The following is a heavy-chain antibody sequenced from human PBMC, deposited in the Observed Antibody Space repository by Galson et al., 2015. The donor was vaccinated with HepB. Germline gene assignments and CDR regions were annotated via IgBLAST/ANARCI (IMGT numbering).Heavy chain of an antibody. Sequence: SLRLSCAGSEFSMSDAWMSWVRPAPGRGLEWIGRIKRKSEGGTTEYGAPLKGRVSISRDESQNTLYLLMNGLETEDTAIYHCATGGHYFGAWGQETLVTVSS. CDR1: EFSMSDAW. CDR3: ATGGHYFGA. CDR2: IKRKSEGGTT. J-gene: IGHJ4*02. V-gene: IGHV3-15*01. D-gene: IGHD3-10*01.